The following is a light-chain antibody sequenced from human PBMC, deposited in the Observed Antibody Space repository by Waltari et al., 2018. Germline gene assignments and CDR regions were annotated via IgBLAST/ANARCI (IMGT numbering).Light chain of an antibody. V-gene: IGKV2-30*01. CDR2: KVS. CDR1: QSLVYRDGNTY. J-gene: IGKJ1*01. CDR3: MQGTYWPRT. Sequence: DVVMTQSPLSLPVTLGQPASHTCRSSQSLVYRDGNTYLNWFHQRPGQSPRRLIYKVSNRDSGVPDRFSGSGSGTDFTLKISSVEAEDVGVYYCMQGTYWPRTFGQGTKVEIK.